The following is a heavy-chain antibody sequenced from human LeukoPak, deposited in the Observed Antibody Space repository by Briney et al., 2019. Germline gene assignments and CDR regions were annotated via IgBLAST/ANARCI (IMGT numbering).Heavy chain of an antibody. CDR3: ARSPPRYYDFWSGYPHVYYFDY. J-gene: IGHJ4*02. V-gene: IGHV4-34*01. CDR1: GGSFSGYY. Sequence: SETLSLTCAVCGGSFSGYYWSWIRQPPGKGLEWIGEINHSGSTNYNPSLKSRVTISVDTSKNQFSLKLSSVTAADTAVYYCARSPPRYYDFWSGYPHVYYFDYWGQGTLVTVSS. CDR2: INHSGST. D-gene: IGHD3-3*01.